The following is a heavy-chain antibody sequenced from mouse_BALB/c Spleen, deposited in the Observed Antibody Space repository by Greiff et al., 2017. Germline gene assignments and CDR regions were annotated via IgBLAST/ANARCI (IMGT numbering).Heavy chain of an antibody. CDR1: GFSLTGYG. D-gene: IGHD1-1*01. CDR3: ARDYYGSSHYFDY. J-gene: IGHJ2*01. V-gene: IGHV2-6-7*01. Sequence: VQLVESGPGLVAPSQSLSITCTVSGFSLTGYGVNWVRQPPGKGLEWLGMIWGDGSTDYNSALKSRLSISEDNSKSQVFLKMNSLQTDDTARYYCARDYYGSSHYFDYWGQGTTLTVSS. CDR2: IWGDGST.